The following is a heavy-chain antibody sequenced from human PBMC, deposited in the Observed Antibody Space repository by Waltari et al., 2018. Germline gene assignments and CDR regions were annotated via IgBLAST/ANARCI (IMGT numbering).Heavy chain of an antibody. CDR3: ATSYWRGWYYVY. V-gene: IGHV3-7*03. CDR1: GFTFSSFW. Sequence: EVQLVESGGGLVQPGGSLRLSCAASGFTFSSFWMSWVRQAPGKGLEWVANIKQDGSEKYYVDSVKGRFTISRDNAKNSLYLQMNSLRAEDTAVYYCATSYWRGWYYVYWGQGTLVTVSS. J-gene: IGHJ4*02. D-gene: IGHD6-19*01. CDR2: IKQDGSEK.